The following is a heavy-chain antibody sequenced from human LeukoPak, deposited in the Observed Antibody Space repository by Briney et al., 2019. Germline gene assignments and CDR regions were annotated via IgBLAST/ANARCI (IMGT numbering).Heavy chain of an antibody. V-gene: IGHV4-59*08. D-gene: IGHD5-12*01. Sequence: SETLSLTCTVSGGSISTYYWSWIRQPPGKGLEWIGNIYYSGSTNYNPSLKSRVTISVDTSKNQFSLKLSSVTAADTAVYYCARPFYSGYVLPLDYWGQGTLVTVSS. CDR3: ARPFYSGYVLPLDY. CDR2: IYYSGST. CDR1: GGSISTYY. J-gene: IGHJ4*02.